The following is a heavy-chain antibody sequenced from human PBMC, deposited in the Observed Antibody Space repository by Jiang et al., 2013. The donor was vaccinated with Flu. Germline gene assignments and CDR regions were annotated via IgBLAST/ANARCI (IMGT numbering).Heavy chain of an antibody. V-gene: IGHV4-31*02. Sequence: GYIYYSGSTYYNPSLKSRVTISVDTSKNQFSLKLSSVTAADTAVYYCARDLRVGYCSSTSCYTRLGYFDYWGQGTLVTVSS. CDR3: ARDLRVGYCSSTSCYTRLGYFDY. CDR2: IYYSGST. D-gene: IGHD2-2*02. J-gene: IGHJ4*02.